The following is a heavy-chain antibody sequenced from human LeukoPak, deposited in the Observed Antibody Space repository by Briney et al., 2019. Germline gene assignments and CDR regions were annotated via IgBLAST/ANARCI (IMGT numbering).Heavy chain of an antibody. V-gene: IGHV3-7*01. J-gene: IGHJ4*02. D-gene: IGHD3-16*01. CDR3: ARELRTFDS. Sequence: GGSLRLSCAASGFTFSRYWMTWVRQAPGKGVEWVAHIKHNGDELNYVDSVEDRFTISRDNAKNSLYLHMTSLRAEDTAVYYCARELRTFDSWGQGTLVTVSS. CDR1: GFTFSRYW. CDR2: IKHNGDEL.